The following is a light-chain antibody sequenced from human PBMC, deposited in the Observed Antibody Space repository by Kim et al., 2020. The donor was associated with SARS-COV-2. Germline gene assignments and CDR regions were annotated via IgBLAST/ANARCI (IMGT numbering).Light chain of an antibody. Sequence: LSVSPGERATLSCRASQSVSRNLAWYQQKPGQPPRLLMYDASTRATGTPARFSGSGSGTEFTLTISSLQSEDFAVYYCQHYNNWCTFGQGTKMEIK. V-gene: IGKV3-15*01. CDR3: QHYNNWCT. CDR1: QSVSRN. CDR2: DAS. J-gene: IGKJ2*02.